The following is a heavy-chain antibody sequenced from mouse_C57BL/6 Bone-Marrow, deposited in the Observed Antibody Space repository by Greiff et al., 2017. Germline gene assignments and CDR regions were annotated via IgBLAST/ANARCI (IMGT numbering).Heavy chain of an antibody. Sequence: EVQRVESGGGLVQPGGSLKLSCAASGFTFSDYYMYWVRQTPEKRLEWVAYISNGGGSTYYPDTVKGRFTISRDNAKNTLYLQMSRLKSEDTAMYYCARTYDGYYSYAMDYWGQGTSVTVSS. D-gene: IGHD2-3*01. CDR3: ARTYDGYYSYAMDY. CDR1: GFTFSDYY. CDR2: ISNGGGST. V-gene: IGHV5-12*01. J-gene: IGHJ4*01.